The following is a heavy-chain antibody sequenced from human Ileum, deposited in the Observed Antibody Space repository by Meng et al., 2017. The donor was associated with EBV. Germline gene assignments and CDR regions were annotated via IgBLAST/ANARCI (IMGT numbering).Heavy chain of an antibody. CDR3: ARGGWSLDY. J-gene: IGHJ4*02. D-gene: IGHD2-15*01. Sequence: QVRLQESGPGLVEPSETLSLSCTVSGGSISSYYWSWIRQPPGKGLEWIGYIYYSGSTNYNPSLKSRVTISVDTSKNQFSLNLSSVTAADTAVYYCARGGWSLDYWGQGTLVTVSS. CDR2: IYYSGST. V-gene: IGHV4-59*08. CDR1: GGSISSYY.